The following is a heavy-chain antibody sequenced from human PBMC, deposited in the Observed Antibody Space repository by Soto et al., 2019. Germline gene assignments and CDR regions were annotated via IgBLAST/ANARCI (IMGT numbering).Heavy chain of an antibody. Sequence: SETLSLTCTVSGGSISSYYWSWIRQPPGKGLEWIGEIYHSGSTNYNPSLKSRVTISVDKSKNQFSLKLSSVTAADTAVYYCGRLGYSSSWYHIYYYYGMDVWGQGTTVTVSS. V-gene: IGHV4-59*08. D-gene: IGHD6-13*01. CDR2: IYHSGST. CDR3: GRLGYSSSWYHIYYYYGMDV. J-gene: IGHJ6*02. CDR1: GGSISSYY.